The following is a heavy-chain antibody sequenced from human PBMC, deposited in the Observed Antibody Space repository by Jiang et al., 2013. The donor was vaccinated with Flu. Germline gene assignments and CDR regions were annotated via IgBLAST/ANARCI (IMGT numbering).Heavy chain of an antibody. J-gene: IGHJ4*02. V-gene: IGHV4-31*03. Sequence: YGSGLVKPSQTLSLTCTVSGGSISSGGYYWSWIRQHPGKGLEWIGYIYYSGSTYYNPSLKSRVTISVDTSKNQFSLKLSSVTAADTAVYYCARADILTGYYNYFDYWAREPWSPSPQ. D-gene: IGHD3-9*01. CDR2: IYYSGST. CDR3: ARADILTGYYNYFDY. CDR1: GGSISSGGYY.